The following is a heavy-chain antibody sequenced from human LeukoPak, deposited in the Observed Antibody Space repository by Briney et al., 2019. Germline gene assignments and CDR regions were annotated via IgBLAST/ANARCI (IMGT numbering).Heavy chain of an antibody. CDR1: GFTFSGYT. CDR2: IGSVGSTI. CDR3: AKDRITIPMGMVDV. J-gene: IGHJ6*02. V-gene: IGHV3-48*04. Sequence: GGSLRLSCAASGFTFSGYTMNWVRQAPGKGLEWVSYIGSVGSTIYYADSVKGRFTISRDNAKNSLYLQMNSLRAEDTAVYYCAKDRITIPMGMVDVWGQGTTVTVSS. D-gene: IGHD3-10*01.